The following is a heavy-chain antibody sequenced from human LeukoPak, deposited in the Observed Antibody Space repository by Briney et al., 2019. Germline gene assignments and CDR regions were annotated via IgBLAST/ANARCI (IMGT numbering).Heavy chain of an antibody. J-gene: IGHJ4*02. Sequence: PSETLSLTCAVYGGSFSGYYWSWIRQPPGKGLEWIGEINHSGSTNYNPSLKSRVTISVDTSKNQFSLKLSSVTAADTAVYYCARGLRGGYYDFWSGYLGYWGQGTLVTVSS. CDR2: INHSGST. D-gene: IGHD3-3*01. V-gene: IGHV4-34*01. CDR3: ARGLRGGYYDFWSGYLGY. CDR1: GGSFSGYY.